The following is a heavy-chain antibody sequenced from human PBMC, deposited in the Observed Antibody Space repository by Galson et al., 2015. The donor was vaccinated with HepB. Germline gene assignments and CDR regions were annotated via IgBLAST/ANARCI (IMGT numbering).Heavy chain of an antibody. V-gene: IGHV3-48*02. CDR1: GFTFSNYG. D-gene: IGHD2-2*01. J-gene: IGHJ5*02. CDR3: ARDPLGYCSATSCPHDINWSDP. CDR2: ISGTSSTI. Sequence: SLRLSCAASGFTFSNYGMHWVRQAPGKGLEWVSYISGTSSTIYYADSVKGRFTISRDNAKNSLYLQMNSLRDEDTAVYYCARDPLGYCSATSCPHDINWSDPWGQGTLVTVSS.